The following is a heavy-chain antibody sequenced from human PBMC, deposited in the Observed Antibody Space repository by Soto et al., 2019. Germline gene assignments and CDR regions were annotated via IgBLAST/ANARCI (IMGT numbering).Heavy chain of an antibody. D-gene: IGHD3-3*01. CDR3: ARPLDFWRAYFDY. CDR2: ISYDAIDK. V-gene: IGHV3-30-3*01. J-gene: IGHJ4*02. Sequence: VWQVESGGGVVQAGRSLRLSCAASGFTLRSYAMHWVRQSPGKGLEWVAIISYDAIDKDYADSVKGRFTISRDNSKNTLYLQTNSLRSADTDVYYGARPLDFWRAYFDYWGQGSMLTVSS. CDR1: GFTLRSYA.